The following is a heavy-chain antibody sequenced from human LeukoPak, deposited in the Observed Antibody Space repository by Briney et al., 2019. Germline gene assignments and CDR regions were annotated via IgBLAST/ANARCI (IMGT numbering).Heavy chain of an antibody. J-gene: IGHJ4*02. V-gene: IGHV3-23*01. CDR1: GFTFSSSG. Sequence: EAGGSLRLSCAASGFTFSSSGMSWVRQAPGKGLEWVSGISGSGDSTYYADSVKGRFTISRDNSKNTLYLQMNSLRAEDTAVYYCAKDLRSSYASGSYYKGPWGYWGQGMLVTVSS. CDR2: ISGSGDST. CDR3: AKDLRSSYASGSYYKGPWGY. D-gene: IGHD3-10*01.